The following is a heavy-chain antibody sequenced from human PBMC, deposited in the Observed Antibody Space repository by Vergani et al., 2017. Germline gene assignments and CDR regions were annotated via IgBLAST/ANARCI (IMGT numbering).Heavy chain of an antibody. D-gene: IGHD3-22*01. Sequence: QVQLQQWGAGLLKPSETLSLTCAVYGGSFSGYYWSWIRQPPGKGLEWIGEINHSGSTNYNPSLKGRVTISVDTSKNQFSLKLSSVTAADTAVYYCARAGDSSGYLDAFDIWGQGTMVTVSS. V-gene: IGHV4-34*01. J-gene: IGHJ3*02. CDR3: ARAGDSSGYLDAFDI. CDR1: GGSFSGYY. CDR2: INHSGST.